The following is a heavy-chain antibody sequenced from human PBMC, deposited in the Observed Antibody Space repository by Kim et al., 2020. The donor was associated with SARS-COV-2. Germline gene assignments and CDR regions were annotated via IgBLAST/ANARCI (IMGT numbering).Heavy chain of an antibody. Sequence: GGSLRLSCAASGFTFSSCGMLWVRQAPAKVLERTAVILYDDSNNYYADSEKGRFTFSRANSKNTMYLQLNSLIAEDMTVYYCARDSPPFVPYYYDIDAWG. D-gene: IGHD3-3*02. J-gene: IGHJ6*01. CDR3: ARDSPPFVPYYYDIDA. V-gene: IGHV3-33*05. CDR1: GFTFSSCG. CDR2: ILYDDSNN.